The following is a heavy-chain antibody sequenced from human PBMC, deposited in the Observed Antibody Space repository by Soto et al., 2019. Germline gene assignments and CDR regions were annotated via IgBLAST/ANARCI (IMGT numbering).Heavy chain of an antibody. V-gene: IGHV1-2*04. CDR3: ARAGRDVAGGGTRYYYGMDV. CDR2: INPNSGGT. Sequence: QVQLAQSGAEVKKPGASVKVSCKASGYTFTGYYMHWVRQAPGQGLEWMGWINPNSGGTNYAQKFQGWVTMTRDTPVSTANLELSWLRSGDTAVYYGARAGRDVAGGGTRYYYGMDVWGQGTTVTVSS. J-gene: IGHJ6*02. D-gene: IGHD6-19*01. CDR1: GYTFTGYY.